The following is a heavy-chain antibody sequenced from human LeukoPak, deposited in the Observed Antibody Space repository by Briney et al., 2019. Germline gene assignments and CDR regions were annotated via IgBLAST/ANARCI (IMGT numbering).Heavy chain of an antibody. CDR2: IYTSGST. Sequence: SETLSLTCTVSGGSISSYSWSWIRQPAGKGLEWIGRIYTSGSTNYNPSLKSRVTISVDKSKNQFSLKLSSVTAADTAVYYCAKGIAAAGLDYWGQGTLVTVSS. J-gene: IGHJ4*02. V-gene: IGHV4-4*07. D-gene: IGHD6-13*01. CDR1: GGSISSYS. CDR3: AKGIAAAGLDY.